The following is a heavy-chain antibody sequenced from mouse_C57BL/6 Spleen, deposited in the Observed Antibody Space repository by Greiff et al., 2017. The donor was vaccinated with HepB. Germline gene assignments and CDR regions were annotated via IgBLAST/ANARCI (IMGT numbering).Heavy chain of an antibody. CDR3: ARHEPLTGRFDY. Sequence: QVHVKQSGAELVKPGASVKLSCKASGYTFTEYTIHWVKQRSGQGLEWIGWFYPGSGSIKYNEKFKDKATLTADKSSSTVYMELSRLTSEDSAVYFCARHEPLTGRFDYWGQGTTLTVSS. J-gene: IGHJ2*01. CDR2: FYPGSGSI. D-gene: IGHD4-1*01. CDR1: GYTFTEYT. V-gene: IGHV1-62-2*01.